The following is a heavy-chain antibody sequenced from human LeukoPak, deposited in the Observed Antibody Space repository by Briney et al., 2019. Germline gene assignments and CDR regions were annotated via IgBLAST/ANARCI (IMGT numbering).Heavy chain of an antibody. CDR3: ARPPSYSSGWFVYYYYYMDV. V-gene: IGHV4-61*02. D-gene: IGHD6-19*01. CDR2: IYTSGST. Sequence: SQTLSLTCTVSGGSISSGSYYWSWIRQPAGKGLEWIGRIYTSGSTNYNPSLKSRVTISVDTSKNQFSLKLSSVTAADTAVYYCARPPSYSSGWFVYYYYYMDVWGKGTTVTISS. J-gene: IGHJ6*03. CDR1: GGSISSGSYY.